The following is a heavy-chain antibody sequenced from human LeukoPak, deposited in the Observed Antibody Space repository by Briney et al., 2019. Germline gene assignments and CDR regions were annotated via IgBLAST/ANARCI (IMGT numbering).Heavy chain of an antibody. D-gene: IGHD5-12*01. V-gene: IGHV3-7*03. CDR1: GFTFSSYW. CDR2: IKQDGSEK. J-gene: IGHJ4*02. Sequence: GGSLRLSCAASGFTFSSYWMSWVRQAPGKGLEWVANIKQDGSEKYYVDSVKGRFTISRDNAKNSLYLQMNSLRVEDTGVYYCANRRGYSGYDKGEFDYWGQGTLVTVSS. CDR3: ANRRGYSGYDKGEFDY.